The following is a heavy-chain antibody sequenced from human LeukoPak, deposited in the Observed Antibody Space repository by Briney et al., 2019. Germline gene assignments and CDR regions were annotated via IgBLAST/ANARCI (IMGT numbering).Heavy chain of an antibody. D-gene: IGHD4-23*01. CDR2: INPNGGGT. V-gene: IGHV1-2*02. CDR3: ARDSVYYGGRGAPDI. J-gene: IGHJ3*02. Sequence: ASVKVSCKASGYTFTAYLMHGVRQAPGQGPEWMACINPNGGGTNYAEKFQGRVTMTRDTSISTAYMELSRLSSEDTAIYYCARDSVYYGGRGAPDIWGQGTMVTVSS. CDR1: GYTFTAYL.